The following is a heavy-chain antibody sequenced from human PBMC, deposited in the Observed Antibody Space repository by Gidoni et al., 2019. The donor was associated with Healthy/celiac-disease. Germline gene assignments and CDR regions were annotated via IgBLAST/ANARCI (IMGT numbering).Heavy chain of an antibody. CDR3: TTHPAYMITFGGVDDY. J-gene: IGHJ4*02. V-gene: IGHV3-15*01. D-gene: IGHD3-16*01. Sequence: FTFSNAWMSWVRQAPGKGLEWVGRIKSKTDGGTTDYAAPVKGRFTISRDDSKNTLYLQMNSLKTEDTAVYYCTTHPAYMITFGGVDDYWGQGTLVTVSS. CDR1: FTFSNAW. CDR2: IKSKTDGGTT.